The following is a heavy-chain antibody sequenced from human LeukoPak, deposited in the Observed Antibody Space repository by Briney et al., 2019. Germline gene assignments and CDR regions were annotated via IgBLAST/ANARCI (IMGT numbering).Heavy chain of an antibody. CDR1: GFTFSSYE. J-gene: IGHJ4*02. Sequence: GGSLRLSCAPSGFTFSSYEMNWVRQAPGKGLEWVSSICSSSSYIYYAHSVKGRFTISRDNAKNSLYLQLNSLRAEDTAVYYCARVGCSSTNCYDFDYWGQGTLVTVSS. CDR3: ARVGCSSTNCYDFDY. CDR2: ICSSSSYI. V-gene: IGHV3-21*01. D-gene: IGHD2-2*01.